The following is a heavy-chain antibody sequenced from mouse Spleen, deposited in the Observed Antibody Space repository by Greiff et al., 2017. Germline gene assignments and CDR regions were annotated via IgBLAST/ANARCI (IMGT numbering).Heavy chain of an antibody. V-gene: IGHV1-82*01. J-gene: IGHJ4*01. D-gene: IGHD3-2*02. Sequence: LVESGPELVKPGASVKISCKASGYAFSSSWMNWVQQRPGKGLEWIGRIYPGDGDTNYNGKFKGKATLTADKSSSTAYMQLSSLTSEDSAVYVCARERLEAMDYWGQGTSVTVSS. CDR3: ARERLEAMDY. CDR1: GYAFSSSW. CDR2: IYPGDGDT.